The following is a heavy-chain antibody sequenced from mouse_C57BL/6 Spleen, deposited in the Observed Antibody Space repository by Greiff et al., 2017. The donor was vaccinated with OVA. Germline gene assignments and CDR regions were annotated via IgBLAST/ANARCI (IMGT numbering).Heavy chain of an antibody. D-gene: IGHD3-1*01. J-gene: IGHJ2*01. CDR2: IHPNSGST. CDR3: ARGGRPGCDY. CDR1: GYTFTSYW. V-gene: IGHV1-64*01. Sequence: VQLQQPGAELVKPGASVKLSCKASGYTFTSYWMHWVKLRPGQGLEWIGMIHPNSGSTNYNEKFKSKATLTVDKSSLTAYMQLSSLTSEDSSFYNCARGGRPGCDYWGQGTTLTVSS.